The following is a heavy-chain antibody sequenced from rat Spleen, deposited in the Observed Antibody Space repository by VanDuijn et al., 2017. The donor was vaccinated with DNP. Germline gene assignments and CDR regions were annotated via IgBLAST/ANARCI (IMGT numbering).Heavy chain of an antibody. D-gene: IGHD1-3*01. CDR3: ARHGRVTTVATY. CDR2: ISYVGSIT. J-gene: IGHJ2*01. V-gene: IGHV5-7*01. Sequence: EVQLVESGGGLVQPGGSIKLSCAASGFTFSDYDMAWVRQAPKKGLEWVTTISYVGSITYYRDSVKGRFTISRDNAKSTLYLQMDSLRSEDTATYFCARHGRVTTVATYWGQGVMVTVSS. CDR1: GFTFSDYD.